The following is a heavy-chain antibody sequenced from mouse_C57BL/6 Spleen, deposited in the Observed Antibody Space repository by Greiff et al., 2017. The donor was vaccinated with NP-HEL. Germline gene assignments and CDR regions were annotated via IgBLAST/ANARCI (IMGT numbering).Heavy chain of an antibody. Sequence: QVQLKQSGAELVKPGASVKISCKASGYAFSSYWMNWVKQRPGKGLEWIGQIYPGDGDTNYNGKFKGKATLTADKSSSTAYMQLSSLTSEDSAVYFCARGNYYGSSLDVWGTGTTVTVSS. CDR1: GYAFSSYW. V-gene: IGHV1-80*01. J-gene: IGHJ1*03. CDR2: IYPGDGDT. CDR3: ARGNYYGSSLDV. D-gene: IGHD1-1*01.